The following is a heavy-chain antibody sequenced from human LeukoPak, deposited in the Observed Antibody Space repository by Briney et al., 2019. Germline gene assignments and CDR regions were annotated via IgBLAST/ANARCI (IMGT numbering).Heavy chain of an antibody. CDR3: ARGRYYDFWSGYYGTKTFDY. J-gene: IGHJ4*02. CDR1: GYTFTSYD. V-gene: IGHV1-8*01. CDR2: MNPNSGNE. Sequence: VASVKVSCKASGYTFTSYDINWVRHATGQGLEPMGWMNPNSGNEGYAQKFQGRVTMTRNTSINTAYMELSSLRSEDTAVCYCARGRYYDFWSGYYGTKTFDYWGQGSLVTVSS. D-gene: IGHD3-3*01.